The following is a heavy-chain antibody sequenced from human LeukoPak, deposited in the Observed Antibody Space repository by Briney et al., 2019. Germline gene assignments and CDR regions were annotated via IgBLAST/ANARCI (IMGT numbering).Heavy chain of an antibody. CDR2: MYYSGST. Sequence: PSETLSLTCTVSGGSIGSSSYYWGWIRQPPGKGLEWIGSMYYSGSTYYSPSLKSQVTISGDTSKSQFSLKLGSVTAADTAVYYCARYYYDSSGYYYLDYWGQGTLVTVSS. J-gene: IGHJ4*02. CDR3: ARYYYDSSGYYYLDY. D-gene: IGHD3-22*01. CDR1: GGSIGSSSYY. V-gene: IGHV4-39*01.